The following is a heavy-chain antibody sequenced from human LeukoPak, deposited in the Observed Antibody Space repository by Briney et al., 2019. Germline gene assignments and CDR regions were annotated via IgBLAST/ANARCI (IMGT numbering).Heavy chain of an antibody. Sequence: GESLQISCKASGYSFSNYYIAGARQMPGKGLELVGVIYPGDSDTTYSPPFQGQVTISADKSSSTASLHWNSLKASDAARYYCARHVDYYETGGPFDYWGQGTMVTVSS. J-gene: IGHJ4*02. V-gene: IGHV5-51*01. CDR3: ARHVDYYETGGPFDY. CDR1: GYSFSNYY. CDR2: IYPGDSDT. D-gene: IGHD3-22*01.